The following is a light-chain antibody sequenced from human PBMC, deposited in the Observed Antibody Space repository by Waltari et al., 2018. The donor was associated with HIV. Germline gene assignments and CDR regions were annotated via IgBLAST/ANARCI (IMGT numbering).Light chain of an antibody. CDR3: LLYMASGRV. CDR2: NTD. Sequence: QTVVTQEPSFPVSPGGTITLTCGLSSGSVSSAYYPSCYQQTPGQPPRTFIYNTDSRSSWVPDRFSGSIVGNKAALTITGAQSEDESDYYCLLYMASGRVFGGGTRLTVL. V-gene: IGLV8-61*01. CDR1: SGSVSSAYY. J-gene: IGLJ3*02.